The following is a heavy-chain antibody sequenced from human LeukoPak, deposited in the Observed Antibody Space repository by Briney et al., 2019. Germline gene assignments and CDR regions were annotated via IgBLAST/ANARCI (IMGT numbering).Heavy chain of an antibody. V-gene: IGHV1-2*02. Sequence: ASVKVSCKASGYTFTGYYMHWVRQAPGQGLEWMGWINPNSGGTNYAQKFQGRVTMTRDTPISTAYMELSRLRSDDTAVYYCARGGSAAILYYFDYWGQGTLVTVSS. CDR1: GYTFTGYY. D-gene: IGHD2-2*01. J-gene: IGHJ4*02. CDR3: ARGGSAAILYYFDY. CDR2: INPNSGGT.